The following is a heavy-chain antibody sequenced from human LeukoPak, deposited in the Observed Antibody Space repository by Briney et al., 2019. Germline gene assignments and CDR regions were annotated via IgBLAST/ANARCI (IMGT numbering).Heavy chain of an antibody. Sequence: ASVKVSCKASGYTFTSYDINWVRQAPGQGLEWMGWISAYNGNTHYAQKLQARVTLTTDTSTSTVYMELRSLRSDDTAVYYCARDLRSQVGATEFDPWGQGTLVTVSS. CDR2: ISAYNGNT. D-gene: IGHD1-26*01. CDR1: GYTFTSYD. CDR3: ARDLRSQVGATEFDP. V-gene: IGHV1-18*01. J-gene: IGHJ5*02.